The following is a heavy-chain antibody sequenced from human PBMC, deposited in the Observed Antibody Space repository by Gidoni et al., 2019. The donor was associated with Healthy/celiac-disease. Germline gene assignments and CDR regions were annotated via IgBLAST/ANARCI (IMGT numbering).Heavy chain of an antibody. D-gene: IGHD3-10*01. V-gene: IGHV4-59*01. Sequence: QVQLQESGPGLVKPSETLSLTCTVSGGSISSYYWSWIRQPPGKGLEWIGYIYYSGSTNYNPSLKSRVTISVDTSKNQFSLKLSSVTAADTAVYYCARGGLWFGELLSVGAFDIWGQGTMVTVSS. CDR3: ARGGLWFGELLSVGAFDI. CDR1: GGSISSYY. J-gene: IGHJ3*02. CDR2: IYYSGST.